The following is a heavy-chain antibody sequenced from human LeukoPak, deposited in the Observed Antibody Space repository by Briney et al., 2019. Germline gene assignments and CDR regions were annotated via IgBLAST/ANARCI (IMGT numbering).Heavy chain of an antibody. CDR1: GFTFSNAW. J-gene: IGHJ4*02. CDR2: ISWNSGSI. V-gene: IGHV3-9*01. CDR3: AKDKIRLTTLTAPTGFDY. Sequence: TGGSLRLSCAASGFTFSNAWMSWVRQAPGKGLEWVSGISWNSGSIDYADSVKGRFTISRDNAKNSLYLQMNSLRAEDTALYYCAKDKIRLTTLTAPTGFDYWGRGTLVTVSS. D-gene: IGHD4-17*01.